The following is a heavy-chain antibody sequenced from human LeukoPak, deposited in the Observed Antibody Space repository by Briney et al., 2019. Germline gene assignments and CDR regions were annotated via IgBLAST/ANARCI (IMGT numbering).Heavy chain of an antibody. CDR3: ARRVLRVVVAKNWFDP. CDR1: GGSFSGYY. D-gene: IGHD2-15*01. CDR2: INHSGST. Sequence: SETLSLTCAVYGGSFSGYYWSWIRQPPGKGLEWIGEINHSGSTNYNPSLKSRVTISVDTSKNQFSLKLSSVTAADTAVYYCARRVLRVVVAKNWFDPWAREPWSPSPQ. J-gene: IGHJ5*02. V-gene: IGHV4-34*01.